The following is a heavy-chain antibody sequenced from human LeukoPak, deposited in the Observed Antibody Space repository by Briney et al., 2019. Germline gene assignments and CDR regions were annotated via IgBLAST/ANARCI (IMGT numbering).Heavy chain of an antibody. CDR2: IVVGSGNT. Sequence: SVKVSCKASGFTFSNSAVQWVRQARGQRLEWIGWIVVGSGNTNYAQKFQERVTITRDMSTSTAYMELSSLRSEDTAVYYCALRGSGSYRFDYWAREPWSPSPQ. D-gene: IGHD3-10*01. J-gene: IGHJ4*02. CDR3: ALRGSGSYRFDY. V-gene: IGHV1-58*01. CDR1: GFTFSNSA.